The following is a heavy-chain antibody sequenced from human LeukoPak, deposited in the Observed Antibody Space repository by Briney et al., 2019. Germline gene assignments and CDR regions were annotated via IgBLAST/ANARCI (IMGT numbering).Heavy chain of an antibody. V-gene: IGHV4-4*07. D-gene: IGHD2-15*01. CDR3: ARGRYCSADICTGGDSFDI. Sequence: SETLSLTCTVSGSSISNYYWSWIRQPAGKGLEWIGRKYARGSSNYNPPVQSRVTMSVDTSKNQFSLKLRSVTAADTAVYYCARGRYCSADICTGGDSFDIWGQGTMVSVSP. CDR2: KYARGSS. J-gene: IGHJ3*02. CDR1: GSSISNYY.